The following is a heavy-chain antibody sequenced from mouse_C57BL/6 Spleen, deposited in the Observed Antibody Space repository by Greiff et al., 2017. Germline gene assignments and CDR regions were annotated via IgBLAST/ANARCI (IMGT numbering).Heavy chain of an antibody. CDR2: IYPGSGNT. D-gene: IGHD3-3*01. CDR1: GYTFTDYY. CDR3: ARSGQAMDY. V-gene: IGHV1-76*01. J-gene: IGHJ4*01. Sequence: QVQLQQSGAELVRPGASVKLSCKASGYTFTDYYINWVKQRPGQGLEWIARIYPGSGNTYYNEKFKGKATLTAAKSSSTAYMQLRSLPSEVSAVFFCARSGQAMDYWGQGTSVTVSS.